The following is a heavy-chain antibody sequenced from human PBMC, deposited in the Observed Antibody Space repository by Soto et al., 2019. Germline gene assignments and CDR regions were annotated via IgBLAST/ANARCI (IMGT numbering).Heavy chain of an antibody. D-gene: IGHD3-3*01. V-gene: IGHV3-33*01. CDR2: IWYDGSNK. J-gene: IGHJ6*03. CDR3: ARNPGALIFGSVYYCYYMDV. Sequence: HPGGSLRLSCAASGFTFSSYGMHWVRQAPGKGLEWVAVIWYDGSNKYYADSVKGRFTISRDNSKNTLYLQMNSLRAEDTAVYYCARNPGALIFGSVYYCYYMDVWGKGTTVIVSS. CDR1: GFTFSSYG.